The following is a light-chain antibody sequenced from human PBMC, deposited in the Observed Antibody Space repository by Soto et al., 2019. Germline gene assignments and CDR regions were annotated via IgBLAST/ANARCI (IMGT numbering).Light chain of an antibody. CDR3: QQYYTTPQT. CDR1: QSVLYSSDNKNY. Sequence: DIVMTQSPDSLAVSLGERATINCKSSQSVLYSSDNKNYLAWYQQKPGQPPKVLIYWASTRESGVPDRFSGSGFGTDFTLTISSLQAEDVAVYYCQQYYTTPQTFGQGTKVEIK. J-gene: IGKJ1*01. CDR2: WAS. V-gene: IGKV4-1*01.